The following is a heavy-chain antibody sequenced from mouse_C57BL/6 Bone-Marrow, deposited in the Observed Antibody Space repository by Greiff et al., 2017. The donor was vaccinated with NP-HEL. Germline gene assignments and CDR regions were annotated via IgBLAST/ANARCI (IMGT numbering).Heavy chain of an antibody. V-gene: IGHV1-50*01. CDR2: IDPSDSYT. CDR1: GYTFTSYW. CDR3: ARTPYYYGSSQPLSYWYLDV. D-gene: IGHD1-1*01. Sequence: QVQLQQPGAELVKPGASVKLSCKASGYTFTSYWMQWVKQRPGQGLEWIGEIDPSDSYTNYNQKFKGKATLTVDTSSSTAYMQLSSLTSEDSAVYYCARTPYYYGSSQPLSYWYLDVWGTGTTVTVSS. J-gene: IGHJ1*03.